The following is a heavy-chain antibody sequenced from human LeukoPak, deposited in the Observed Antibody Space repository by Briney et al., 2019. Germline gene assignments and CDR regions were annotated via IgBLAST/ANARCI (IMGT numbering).Heavy chain of an antibody. V-gene: IGHV6-1*01. J-gene: IGHJ6*03. D-gene: IGHD3-10*01. CDR3: ARDRGDYGSGSSSYYYYYMDV. CDR2: TYYRSKWYN. CDR1: GDSVSSNSAA. Sequence: SPTLSLTFAISGDSVSSNSAAWNWIRQSPSRGLEWLGRTYYRSKWYNDYAVSVKSRITINPDTSKNQFSLQLNSVTPEDTAVYYCARDRGDYGSGSSSYYYYYMDVWGKGTTVTVSS.